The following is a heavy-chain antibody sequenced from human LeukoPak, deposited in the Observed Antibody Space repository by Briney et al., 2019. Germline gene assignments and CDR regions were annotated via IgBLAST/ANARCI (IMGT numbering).Heavy chain of an antibody. CDR2: IYYSGST. CDR3: AREGGTYYDFWSGYYWFDP. J-gene: IGHJ5*02. V-gene: IGHV4-31*03. CDR1: GGSISSGGYY. Sequence: SQTLSLTCTVSGGSISSGGYYWSWIRQHPGKGLEWIGYIYYSGSTYYNPSLKSRVTISVDTSKNQFSLKLSSVTAADTAVYYCAREGGTYYDFWSGYYWFDPWGQGTLVTVSS. D-gene: IGHD3-3*01.